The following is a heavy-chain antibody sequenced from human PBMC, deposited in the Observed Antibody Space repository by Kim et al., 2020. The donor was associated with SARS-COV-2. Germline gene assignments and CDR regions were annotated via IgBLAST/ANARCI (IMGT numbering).Heavy chain of an antibody. Sequence: SYAPKFQCRDTMSRDTSTSTVYMELSSLRSEDTAVYYCAKVALFSSNSFDYWGQGTLVTVSS. V-gene: IGHV1-46*01. CDR3: AKVALFSSNSFDY. D-gene: IGHD6-6*01. J-gene: IGHJ4*02.